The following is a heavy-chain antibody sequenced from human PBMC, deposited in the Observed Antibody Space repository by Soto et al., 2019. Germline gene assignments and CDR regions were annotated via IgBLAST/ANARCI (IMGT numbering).Heavy chain of an antibody. D-gene: IGHD2-15*01. Sequence: SVKVSCKASGGTFSSYAISWVRQAPGQGLEWMGGIIPIFGTANYAQKFQGRVTITADESTSTAYMELSSLRSEDTAVYYCARDRGSNLITQSAVFDYWGQGTLVTVYS. CDR2: IIPIFGTA. CDR3: ARDRGSNLITQSAVFDY. CDR1: GGTFSSYA. J-gene: IGHJ4*02. V-gene: IGHV1-69*13.